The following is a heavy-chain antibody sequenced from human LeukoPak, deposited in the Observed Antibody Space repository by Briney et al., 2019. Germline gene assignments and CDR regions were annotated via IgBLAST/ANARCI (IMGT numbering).Heavy chain of an antibody. D-gene: IGHD3-10*01. CDR2: IYYTGTT. CDR3: ARAYYGSGVVNAFDV. J-gene: IGHJ3*01. Sequence: SETLSLTCTVSVGSITIYYWSWIRQPPGKGLERIGHIYYTGTTNYNPSLMSRVTMSVDTSKNQFSLKLSSVTAADTAVYYCARAYYGSGVVNAFDVWGQGTMVTVSS. CDR1: VGSITIYY. V-gene: IGHV4-59*12.